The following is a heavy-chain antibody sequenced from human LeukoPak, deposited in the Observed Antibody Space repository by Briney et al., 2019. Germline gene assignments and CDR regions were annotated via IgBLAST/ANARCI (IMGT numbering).Heavy chain of an antibody. J-gene: IGHJ4*02. Sequence: GGSLRLSCAASGFTFSSYSMNWVRQAPGKGLEWVSSISSSSSYIYYADSVRGRFTISRDNAKNSLYLQMNSLRAEDTAVYYCARDQADKQTDYWGQGTLVTVSS. CDR3: ARDQADKQTDY. V-gene: IGHV3-21*01. CDR1: GFTFSSYS. CDR2: ISSSSSYI.